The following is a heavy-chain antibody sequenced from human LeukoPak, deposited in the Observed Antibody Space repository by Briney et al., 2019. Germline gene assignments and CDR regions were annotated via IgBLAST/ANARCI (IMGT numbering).Heavy chain of an antibody. J-gene: IGHJ4*02. CDR2: IIPIFGTA. CDR3: ASSAAAYGYVWGNYRPIDY. D-gene: IGHD3-16*02. Sequence: SVKVSCKASGGTFNNYAINWVRQAPGQGLQWMGGIIPIFGTANYAQKFQGRVTITTDESTSTAYVELGSLRSEDTAVYYCASSAAAYGYVWGNYRPIDYWGQGTLVTVSS. CDR1: GGTFNNYA. V-gene: IGHV1-69*05.